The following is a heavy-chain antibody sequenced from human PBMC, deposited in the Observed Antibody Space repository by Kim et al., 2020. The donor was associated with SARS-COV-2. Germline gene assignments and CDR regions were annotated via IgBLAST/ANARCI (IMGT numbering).Heavy chain of an antibody. CDR2: INHSGST. CDR1: GGSFSGYY. Sequence: SETLSLTCAVYGGSFSGYYWSWIRQPPGKGLEWIGEINHSGSTNYNPSLKSRVTISVDTSKNQFSLKLSSVTAADTAVYYCARGGRWQRHWFDPWGQGTLVTVSS. CDR3: ARGGRWQRHWFDP. J-gene: IGHJ5*02. V-gene: IGHV4-34*01. D-gene: IGHD2-15*01.